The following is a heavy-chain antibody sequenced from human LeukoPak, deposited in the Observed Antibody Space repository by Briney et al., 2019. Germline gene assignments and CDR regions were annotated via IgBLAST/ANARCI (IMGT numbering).Heavy chain of an antibody. D-gene: IGHD6-19*01. CDR1: GGSISSSSYY. CDR2: IYYSGST. V-gene: IGHV4-39*07. CDR3: ARGIAVAALNWFDP. Sequence: PSETLSLTCTVSGGSISSSSYYWGWIRQPPGKGLEWIGSIYYSGSTYYNPSLKSRVTISVDTSKNQFSLKLSSVTAADTAVYYCARGIAVAALNWFDPWGQGTLVTVSS. J-gene: IGHJ5*02.